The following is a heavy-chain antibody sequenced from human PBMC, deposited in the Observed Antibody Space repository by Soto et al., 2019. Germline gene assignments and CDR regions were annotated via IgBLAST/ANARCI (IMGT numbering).Heavy chain of an antibody. J-gene: IGHJ4*02. CDR2: VYYNGNT. CDR3: ARLSGSYNDRYFDY. D-gene: IGHD1-26*01. CDR1: GGSTSSSSYQ. V-gene: IGHV4-39*01. Sequence: PSETLSLTCTFSGGSTSSSSYQWVWIRQPPGKGLEWIGNVYYNGNTYYNPSLKSRLTISVDTSNNQFSLKVKSVTAADTAVYYCARLSGSYNDRYFDYWGQGTLVTVSS.